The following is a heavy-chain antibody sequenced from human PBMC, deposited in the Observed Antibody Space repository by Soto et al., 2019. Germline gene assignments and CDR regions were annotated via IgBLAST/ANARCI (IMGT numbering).Heavy chain of an antibody. V-gene: IGHV1-69*01. CDR2: FIPIFGTL. D-gene: IGHD2-8*02. CDR3: ARFAHLVLH. J-gene: IGHJ1*01. Sequence: QVQLVQSGAEVKKTGSSVKVSCTASGGTFSNFAVSWVRQSPGQVREWMGGFIPIFGTLNYSQRFQGRLTISADESTSTAYMELRLLRSEDTALYYCARFAHLVLHWGQGTQLT. CDR1: GGTFSNFA.